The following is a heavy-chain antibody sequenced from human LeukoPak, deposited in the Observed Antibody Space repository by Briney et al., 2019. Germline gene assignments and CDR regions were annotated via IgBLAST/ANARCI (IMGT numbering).Heavy chain of an antibody. Sequence: MSSETLSLTCTVSGGSISSGDYYWSWIRQPPGKGLEWIGYVYYSGSTYYNPSLKSRVTISVDTSKNQFSLKLSSVTAADTAVYYCARGDSLSKLPEGPWGQGTLVTVSS. CDR3: ARGDSLSKLPEGP. V-gene: IGHV4-30-4*08. J-gene: IGHJ5*02. CDR1: GGSISSGDYY. CDR2: VYYSGST. D-gene: IGHD1-1*01.